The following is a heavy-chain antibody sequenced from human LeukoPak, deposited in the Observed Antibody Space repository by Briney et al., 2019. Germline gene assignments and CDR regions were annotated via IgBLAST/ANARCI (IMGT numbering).Heavy chain of an antibody. J-gene: IGHJ4*02. D-gene: IGHD2-2*01. CDR2: IGGSGGST. CDR3: ATFDIVVVPAAPDGY. Sequence: GGSLRLSCAASGFTFSSYWMHWVRQAPGKGLEWVSAIGGSGGSTYYADSVKGRFTISRDNSKNTLYLQMNSLRAEDTAVYYCATFDIVVVPAAPDGYWGQGTLVTVSS. V-gene: IGHV3-23*01. CDR1: GFTFSSYW.